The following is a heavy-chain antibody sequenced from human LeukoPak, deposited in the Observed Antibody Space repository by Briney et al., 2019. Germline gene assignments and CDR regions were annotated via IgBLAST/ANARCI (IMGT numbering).Heavy chain of an antibody. CDR3: ARDYGGGYYDSSGYI. CDR2: IIPIFGTA. D-gene: IGHD3-22*01. V-gene: IGHV1-69*13. J-gene: IGHJ4*02. CDR1: GGTFSSYA. Sequence: SVKVSCKASGGTFSSYAISWVRQAPGQGLEWMGGIIPIFGTANYAQKFQGRVTITADESTSTAYMELSSLRSEDTAVYYCARDYGGGYYDSSGYIWGQGTLVTVSS.